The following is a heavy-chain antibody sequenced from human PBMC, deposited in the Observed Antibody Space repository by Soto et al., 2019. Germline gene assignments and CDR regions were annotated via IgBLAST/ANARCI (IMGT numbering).Heavy chain of an antibody. CDR3: ARDPRPDYDYVWGSYRRYLSYFHY. Sequence: SETLSLTCAVSGYCISSGYYWGWIRQPPGKGLEWIGSSYHSGSTYYNPSLKSRVTISVDTSKNQFSLKLSSVTAADTAVYYCARDPRPDYDYVWGSYRRYLSYFHYWGPGTLVTVSS. D-gene: IGHD3-16*02. V-gene: IGHV4-38-2*02. CDR1: GYCISSGYY. CDR2: SYHSGST. J-gene: IGHJ4*02.